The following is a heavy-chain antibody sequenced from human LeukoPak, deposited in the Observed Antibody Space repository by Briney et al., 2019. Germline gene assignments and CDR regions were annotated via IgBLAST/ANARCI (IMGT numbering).Heavy chain of an antibody. CDR3: ARDTDQTTVHAFDI. Sequence: ASVKVSCKASGYTFTSYYMHWVRQAPGQGLEWMGIINPSGGSTSYAQKFQGRVTITADKSTSTAYMELSSLRSEDTAVYYCARDTDQTTVHAFDIWGQGTMVTVSS. V-gene: IGHV1-46*01. CDR2: INPSGGST. CDR1: GYTFTSYY. D-gene: IGHD4-17*01. J-gene: IGHJ3*02.